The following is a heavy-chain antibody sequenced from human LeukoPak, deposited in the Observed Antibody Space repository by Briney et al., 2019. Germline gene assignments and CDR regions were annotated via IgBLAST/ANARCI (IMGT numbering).Heavy chain of an antibody. D-gene: IGHD5/OR15-5a*01. CDR3: ARDLRFAYKRGNWFDP. CDR2: IYTSGST. Sequence: SETLSPTCTVSGGSISSYYWSWIRQPAGKGLEWIGRIYTSGSTNYNPSLKSRVTMSVDTSKNQFSLKLSSVTAADTAVYYCARDLRFAYKRGNWFDPWGQGTLVTVSS. J-gene: IGHJ5*02. V-gene: IGHV4-4*07. CDR1: GGSISSYY.